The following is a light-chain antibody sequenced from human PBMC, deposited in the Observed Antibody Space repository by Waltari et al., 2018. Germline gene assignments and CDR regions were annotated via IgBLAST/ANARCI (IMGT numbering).Light chain of an antibody. CDR2: VAS. J-gene: IGKJ4*01. CDR3: QQTYNAPLT. V-gene: IGKV1-39*01. CDR1: QSVSYY. Sequence: DVQMTQSPSSLSASVGDRVTITCRASQSVSYYLNWYQQKAGQAPKLLIYVASSLETGVPSRVSGSGSGTEFTLTISNLQPEDFATYLCQQTYNAPLTFGGGTKVEIK.